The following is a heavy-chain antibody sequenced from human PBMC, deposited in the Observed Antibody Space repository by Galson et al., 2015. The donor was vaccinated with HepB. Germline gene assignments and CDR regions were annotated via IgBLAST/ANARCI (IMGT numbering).Heavy chain of an antibody. CDR2: INAGNGNT. CDR3: ASGVVRAYCVGDCPAPSAYYYYYYMDV. Sequence: SVKVSCKASGYTFTTYAMHWVRQAPGQRLEWMGWINAGNGNTKYSQKFQGRVTITRDTSATTAYMELSSLRSEDTAVYYCASGVVRAYCVGDCPAPSAYYYYYYMDVWGKGTTVTVSS. CDR1: GYTFTTYA. V-gene: IGHV1-3*01. D-gene: IGHD2-21*01. J-gene: IGHJ6*03.